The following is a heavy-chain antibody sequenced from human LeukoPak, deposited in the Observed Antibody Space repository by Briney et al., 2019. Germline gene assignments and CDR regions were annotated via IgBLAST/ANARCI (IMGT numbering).Heavy chain of an antibody. V-gene: IGHV3-7*01. J-gene: IGHJ6*03. D-gene: IGHD3-3*01. CDR2: IRQDGSEK. Sequence: GGSLRLSCAASGFTFSSYWMSWVRQAPGKGLEWVANIRQDGSEKFYVDSVKGRFTISRDNAKNSLYLQMNSLRAEDTAVYHCARVTIFGVVRRSNYYYYYMDVWGKGTTVTVSS. CDR3: ARVTIFGVVRRSNYYYYYMDV. CDR1: GFTFSSYW.